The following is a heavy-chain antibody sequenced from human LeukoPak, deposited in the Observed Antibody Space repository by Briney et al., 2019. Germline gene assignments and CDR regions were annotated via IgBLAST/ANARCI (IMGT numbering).Heavy chain of an antibody. J-gene: IGHJ6*03. Sequence: GGSLRLSCVASGFTFRSYCFNWVRQPPGGGLEGVASISSNSEYILHSDSLKGRFTVSRDNARDSLYLEMDSLRAEDTAIYYCARVPLDIILLYYMDVWGKGTAVTVSS. D-gene: IGHD3-9*01. CDR1: GFTFRSYC. CDR2: ISSNSEYI. V-gene: IGHV3-21*01. CDR3: ARVPLDIILLYYMDV.